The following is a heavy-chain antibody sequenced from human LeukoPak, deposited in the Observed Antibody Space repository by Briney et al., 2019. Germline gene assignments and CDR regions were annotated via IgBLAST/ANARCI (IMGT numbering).Heavy chain of an antibody. CDR1: GFTFRSSW. V-gene: IGHV3-7*01. D-gene: IGHD3-10*01. Sequence: GGSLRLSCAASGFTFRSSWMTWVRQAPGKGLEWVANIKQDGSETSYVDSVKGRFTISRDNAKNSLYLQMNSLRAEDTAVYFCARDLYRYFGSGSYYIRSDYWGQGTLVTVSS. CDR2: IKQDGSET. J-gene: IGHJ4*02. CDR3: ARDLYRYFGSGSYYIRSDY.